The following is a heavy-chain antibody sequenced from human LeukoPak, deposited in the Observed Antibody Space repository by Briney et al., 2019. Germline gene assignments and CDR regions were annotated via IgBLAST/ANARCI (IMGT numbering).Heavy chain of an antibody. J-gene: IGHJ5*02. D-gene: IGHD5-18*01. CDR2: ISYDGSNK. CDR1: GFTFSSYG. V-gene: IGHV3-30*18. Sequence: GGSLRLSCAASGFTFSSYGMHWVRQAPGKGLEWVAVISYDGSNKYYADSVKGRFTISRDNSKNTLYLQMNSLRAEDTAVYYCAKELRGYSYGLRNNWFDPWGQGTLVTVSS. CDR3: AKELRGYSYGLRNNWFDP.